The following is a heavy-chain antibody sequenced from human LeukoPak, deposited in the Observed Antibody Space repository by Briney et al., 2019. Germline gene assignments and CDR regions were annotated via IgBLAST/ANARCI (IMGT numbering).Heavy chain of an antibody. CDR2: MNPNSGNT. Sequence: SVKVSCKASGYTFTSYDINWVRQATGQGLEWMGWMNPNSGNTGYAQKFQGRVTMTRNTSISTAYMELSSLRSEDTAVYYCARLFGDFDAFDIWGQGTMVTVSS. V-gene: IGHV1-8*01. CDR3: ARLFGDFDAFDI. D-gene: IGHD2-21*02. CDR1: GYTFTSYD. J-gene: IGHJ3*02.